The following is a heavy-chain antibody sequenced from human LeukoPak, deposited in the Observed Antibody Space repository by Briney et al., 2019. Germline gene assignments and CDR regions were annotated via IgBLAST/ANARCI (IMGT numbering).Heavy chain of an antibody. CDR1: GYSISSGYY. CDR3: ARHPGIAAAVYNWFDP. J-gene: IGHJ5*02. D-gene: IGHD6-13*01. V-gene: IGHV4-38-2*01. CDR2: IYHSGST. Sequence: SETLSLTCVVSGYSISSGYYWGWIRQPPGKGLEWIGRIYHSGSTFYNQSLNSRVTISVDTSKNQFSLKLSSVTAADTAVYYCARHPGIAAAVYNWFDPWGQGTLVTVSS.